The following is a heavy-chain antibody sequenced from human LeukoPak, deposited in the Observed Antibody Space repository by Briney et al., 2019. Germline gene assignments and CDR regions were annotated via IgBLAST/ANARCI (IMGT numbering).Heavy chain of an antibody. CDR2: IYSGGST. V-gene: IGHV3-53*05. J-gene: IGHJ4*02. D-gene: IGHD1-7*01. CDR3: AKNRVVFNLNYAYYFDY. CDR1: GFSVSSNY. Sequence: GGSLRLSCEASGFSVSSNYMTWVRQAPGKGLEWVSVIYSGGSTYYADSVKGRFTISRDNSKNTLYLQMNSLRTEDTAVYYCAKNRVVFNLNYAYYFDYWGQGTLVTVSS.